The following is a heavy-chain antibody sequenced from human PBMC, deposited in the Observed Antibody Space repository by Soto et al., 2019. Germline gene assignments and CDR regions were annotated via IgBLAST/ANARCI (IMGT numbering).Heavy chain of an antibody. V-gene: IGHV1-3*04. CDR1: GYTFTGYA. CDR3: AREGVAPYYYYGMDV. CDR2: INSYNGDT. D-gene: IGHD5-12*01. J-gene: IGHJ6*02. Sequence: ASVKVSCKASGYTFTGYAMHWVRQAPGQRPEWMGWINSYNGDTNYAQTFQGRVTMTTDTSSSTAYMELRSLRSDDTAVYYCAREGVAPYYYYGMDVWGQGTPVTVSS.